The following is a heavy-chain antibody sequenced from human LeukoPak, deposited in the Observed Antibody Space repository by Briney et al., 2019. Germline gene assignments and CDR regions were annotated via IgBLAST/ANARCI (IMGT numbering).Heavy chain of an antibody. CDR1: GGTFISYA. CDR3: ARDTYSSSYIYYYYGMDV. J-gene: IGHJ6*02. CDR2: ISAYNGNT. V-gene: IGHV1-18*01. D-gene: IGHD6-6*01. Sequence: GASVKVSCKASGGTFISYAISWVRQAPGQGLEWMGWISAYNGNTNYAQKLQGRVTMTTDTSTSTAYMELRSLRSDDTAVYYCARDTYSSSYIYYYYGMDVWGQGTTVTVSS.